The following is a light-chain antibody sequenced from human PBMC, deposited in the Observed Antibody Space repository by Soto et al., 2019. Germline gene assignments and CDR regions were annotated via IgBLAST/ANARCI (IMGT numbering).Light chain of an antibody. CDR3: MQATQLVS. J-gene: IGKJ4*01. CDR1: QSLVHSDGNTY. Sequence: DIVMTQTPLSSPVTLGQPASISCRSSQSLVHSDGNTYLSWLHQRPGQPPRLLIYQISNRFSGVPDRFSGSGAGTDFTLKISRVEAEDVGVYYCMQATQLVSFGGGTKVEIK. V-gene: IGKV2-24*01. CDR2: QIS.